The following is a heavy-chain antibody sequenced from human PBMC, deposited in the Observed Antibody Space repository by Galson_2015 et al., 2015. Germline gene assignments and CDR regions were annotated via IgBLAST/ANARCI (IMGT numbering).Heavy chain of an antibody. CDR1: GSTFSSYG. CDR3: AKDLGDFWSGSWFDP. D-gene: IGHD3-3*01. J-gene: IGHJ5*02. Sequence: SLRLSCAASGSTFSSYGMHWVRQAPGKGLEWVAVISYDGSNKYYADSVKGRFTISRDNSKNTLYLQMNSLRAEDTAVYYCAKDLGDFWSGSWFDPWGQGTLVTVSS. V-gene: IGHV3-30*18. CDR2: ISYDGSNK.